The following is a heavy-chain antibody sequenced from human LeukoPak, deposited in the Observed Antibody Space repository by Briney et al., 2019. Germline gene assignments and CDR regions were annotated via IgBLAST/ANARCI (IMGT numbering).Heavy chain of an antibody. D-gene: IGHD6-6*01. CDR2: IYYSGST. CDR1: GGSISSSSYY. V-gene: IGHV4-39*01. Sequence: SETLSLTCTVSGGSISSSSYYWGWIRQPPGKGLEWIGSIYYSGSTYYNPSLKSRVTISVDTSKNQFSLKLSSVTAADTAVYYCARRIAAGLEDAFDIWGQGTMVTVSS. CDR3: ARRIAAGLEDAFDI. J-gene: IGHJ3*02.